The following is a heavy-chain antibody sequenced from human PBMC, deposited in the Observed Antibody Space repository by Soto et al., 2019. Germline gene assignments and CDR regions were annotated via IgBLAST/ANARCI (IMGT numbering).Heavy chain of an antibody. CDR2: IIPILGIA. V-gene: IGHV1-69*04. Sequence: GASVKVSCKASGGTFSSYTISWVRQAPGQGLEWMGRIIPILGIANYAQKFQGRVTITADKSTSTAYMELSSLRSEDTAVYYCARDDSGFSGSHYIDYFNYWGQGALVTAPQ. D-gene: IGHD1-26*01. J-gene: IGHJ4*02. CDR1: GGTFSSYT. CDR3: ARDDSGFSGSHYIDYFNY.